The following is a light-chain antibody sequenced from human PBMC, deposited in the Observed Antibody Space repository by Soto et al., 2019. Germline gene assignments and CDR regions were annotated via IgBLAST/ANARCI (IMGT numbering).Light chain of an antibody. Sequence: EVVLTQSPATLSVSPGDRATLSCRASQYIGSAVAWYHQRSGQAPRLLIFDASVRVPTTPARFSGSVSGTEFTLTISSLESEDFAVYYCQQYGSSPPLTFGGGTKVDIK. CDR3: QQYGSSPPLT. J-gene: IGKJ4*01. V-gene: IGKV3-15*01. CDR2: DAS. CDR1: QYIGSA.